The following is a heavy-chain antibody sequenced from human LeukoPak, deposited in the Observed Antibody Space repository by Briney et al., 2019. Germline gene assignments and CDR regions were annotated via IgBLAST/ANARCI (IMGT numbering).Heavy chain of an antibody. V-gene: IGHV1-18*01. Sequence: ASVKVSCKASGYTFTSYGISWVRQAPGQGLEWMGWISAYNDNTNYAQKLQGRVTMTTGTSTSTAYMELRSLRSDDTAVYYCARDGLVRYNDSSGYYFYYYGMDVWGQGTTVTVSS. CDR2: ISAYNDNT. J-gene: IGHJ6*02. CDR1: GYTFTSYG. D-gene: IGHD3-22*01. CDR3: ARDGLVRYNDSSGYYFYYYGMDV.